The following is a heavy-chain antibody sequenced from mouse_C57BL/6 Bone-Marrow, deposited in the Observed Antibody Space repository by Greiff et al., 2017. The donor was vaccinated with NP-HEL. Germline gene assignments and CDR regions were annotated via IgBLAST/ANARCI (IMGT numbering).Heavy chain of an antibody. CDR2: IYPRDGST. CDR1: GYTFTDHT. Sequence: QVQLQQSDAELVKPGASVKISCTASGYTFTDHTIHWMKQRPEQGLEWIGYIYPRDGSTKYNEKFKGKATLTADKSSSTAYLQLHSLTSEDSAVYFCASRDDSPLYLDYWGQGTTLTVSS. CDR3: ASRDDSPLYLDY. D-gene: IGHD2-12*01. V-gene: IGHV1-78*01. J-gene: IGHJ2*01.